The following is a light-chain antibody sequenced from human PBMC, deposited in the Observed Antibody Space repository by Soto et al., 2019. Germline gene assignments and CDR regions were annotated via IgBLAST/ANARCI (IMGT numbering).Light chain of an antibody. CDR1: QSVYSY. Sequence: EIVLTQSPATLSLSPGERATLSCRASQSVYSYLAWYQQKPGQAPRLLIYDASKRATGIPARFSGNGSGTDFTLTISSLEPEDFAVYYCQQRSNWPPTWTFGQGTKVEIK. CDR3: QQRSNWPPTWT. CDR2: DAS. J-gene: IGKJ1*01. V-gene: IGKV3-11*01.